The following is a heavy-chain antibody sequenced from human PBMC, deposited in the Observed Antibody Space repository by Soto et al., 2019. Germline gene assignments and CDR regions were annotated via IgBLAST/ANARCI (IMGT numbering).Heavy chain of an antibody. J-gene: IGHJ4*02. CDR2: ISYDGTNK. V-gene: IGHV3-30*18. CDR3: AKVRMGSTSYFDY. D-gene: IGHD1-26*01. CDR1: GFTLSRSG. Sequence: QVQLVESGGGVVQPGRSPRLSCAASGFTLSRSGMHWVRQAPGKGLEWVALISYDGTNKYYADSVKGRFTISRDNSRNTLYLQMNSLRAEDTAVYYCAKVRMGSTSYFDYWDQGSLVTVSS.